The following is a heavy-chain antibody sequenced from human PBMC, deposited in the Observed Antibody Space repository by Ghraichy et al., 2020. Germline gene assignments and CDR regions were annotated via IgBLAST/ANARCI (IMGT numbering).Heavy chain of an antibody. J-gene: IGHJ4*02. CDR3: ARDPDGDYGDYAALDY. Sequence: GGSLRLSCAASGFIFSSYSMNWVRQAPGRGLEWVSFISSSSSTIYYADSVKGRFTISRDNAKNSLYLQMNSLRAEDTAVYYCARDPDGDYGDYAALDYWGQGTLVTGSS. D-gene: IGHD4-17*01. CDR2: ISSSSSTI. V-gene: IGHV3-48*04. CDR1: GFIFSSYS.